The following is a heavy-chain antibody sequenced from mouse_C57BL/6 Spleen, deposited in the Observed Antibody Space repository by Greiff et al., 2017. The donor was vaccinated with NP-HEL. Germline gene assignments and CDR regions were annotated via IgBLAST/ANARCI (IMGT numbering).Heavy chain of an antibody. CDR1: GYTFTSYW. V-gene: IGHV1-69*01. CDR3: ARYGDARDFDV. Sequence: QVQLQQPGAELVMPGASVKLSCKASGYTFTSYWMHWVKQRPGQGLEWIGEIDPSDSYTNYNQKFKGKSTLTVDKSSSTAYMQLSSLTSEDSAVYYCARYGDARDFDVWGTGTTVTVSS. J-gene: IGHJ1*03. CDR2: IDPSDSYT. D-gene: IGHD3-1*01.